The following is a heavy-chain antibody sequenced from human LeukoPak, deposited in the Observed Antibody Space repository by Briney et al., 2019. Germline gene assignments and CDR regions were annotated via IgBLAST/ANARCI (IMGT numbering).Heavy chain of an antibody. CDR3: ARDNSITIFGVVDPWGAFDI. J-gene: IGHJ3*02. V-gene: IGHV3-30-3*01. CDR2: ISYDGSNK. CDR1: GFTLSSYA. D-gene: IGHD3-3*01. Sequence: GGSLRLSCAASGFTLSSYAMHWVRQAPGKGLEWVAVISYDGSNKYYADSVKGRFTISRDNSKNTLYLQMNSLRAEDTAVYYCARDNSITIFGVVDPWGAFDIWGQGTMVTVSS.